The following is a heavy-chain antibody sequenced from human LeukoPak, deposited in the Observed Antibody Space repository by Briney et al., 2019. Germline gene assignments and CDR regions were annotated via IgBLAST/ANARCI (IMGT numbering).Heavy chain of an antibody. Sequence: SETLSLTCSVSGGSIRSTSYYWGWIRQPPGKGLEWIGSIYYSGSTYYNSSLKSRVTISVDTSNNQFSLKLSSVTAADTAVYYCAGTMESESFSTFDYWGQGTLVTVSS. V-gene: IGHV4-39*07. CDR3: AGTMESESFSTFDY. D-gene: IGHD1-26*01. J-gene: IGHJ4*02. CDR2: IYYSGST. CDR1: GGSIRSTSYY.